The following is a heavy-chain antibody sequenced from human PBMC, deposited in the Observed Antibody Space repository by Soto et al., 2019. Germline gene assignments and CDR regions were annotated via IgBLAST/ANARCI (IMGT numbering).Heavy chain of an antibody. CDR2: ISYDGSNK. J-gene: IGHJ4*02. Sequence: QVQLVESGGGVVQPGRSLRLSCAASGFTFSSYAMHWVRQAPGKGLEWVAVISYDGSNKYYADSVKGRFTIPRENSKNTLYLQMNRLRAEDTAVYYCARRMITFGGFIVIPNADYWGQGPLVTVSS. D-gene: IGHD3-16*02. V-gene: IGHV3-30-3*01. CDR3: ARRMITFGGFIVIPNADY. CDR1: GFTFSSYA.